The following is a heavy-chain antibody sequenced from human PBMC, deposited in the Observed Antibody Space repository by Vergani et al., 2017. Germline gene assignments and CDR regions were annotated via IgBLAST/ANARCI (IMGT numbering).Heavy chain of an antibody. Sequence: EVQLVQSGAEVKTPGESLRISCKGSGYSFTSYWISWVRQMPGKGLEWMGRIDPSDSYTNYSPSFQGHVTISADKSISTAYLKGSSLKASDTAMYYCARDVAATFDPWGQGTLVTVSS. J-gene: IGHJ5*02. CDR3: ARDVAATFDP. CDR2: IDPSDSYT. D-gene: IGHD6-13*01. V-gene: IGHV5-10-1*03. CDR1: GYSFTSYW.